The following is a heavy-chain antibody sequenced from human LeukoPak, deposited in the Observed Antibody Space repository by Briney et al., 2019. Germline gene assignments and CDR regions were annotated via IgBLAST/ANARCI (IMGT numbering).Heavy chain of an antibody. CDR2: ISSSGSTI. CDR3: AGSYYDFWSGYSRFDY. J-gene: IGHJ4*02. D-gene: IGHD3-3*01. Sequence: GGSLRLSCAASGFTLSSYEMNWVRQAPGKGLEWVSYISSSGSTIYYADSVKGRFTISRDNAKNSLYLQMNSLRAEDTAVYYCAGSYYDFWSGYSRFDYWGQRTLVTVSS. CDR1: GFTLSSYE. V-gene: IGHV3-48*03.